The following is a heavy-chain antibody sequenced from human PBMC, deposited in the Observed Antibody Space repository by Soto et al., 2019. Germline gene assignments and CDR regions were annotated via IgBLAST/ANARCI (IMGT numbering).Heavy chain of an antibody. CDR3: PRASSHSPPTDY. Sequence: QVQLVQSGAEVKKPGSSVKVSCKASGGTFSSYTISWVRQAPGQGLEWMGRIIPILGIANYAQKFQGRVTITADKSTSTAYMELSSLRSEDTAVYYCPRASSHSPPTDYWGQGTLVTVSS. CDR1: GGTFSSYT. V-gene: IGHV1-69*02. J-gene: IGHJ4*02. D-gene: IGHD2-15*01. CDR2: IIPILGIA.